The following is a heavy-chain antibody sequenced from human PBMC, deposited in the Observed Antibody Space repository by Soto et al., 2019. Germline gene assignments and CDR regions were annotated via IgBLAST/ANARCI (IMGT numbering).Heavy chain of an antibody. CDR2: ISGSGSSR. Sequence: PGGSLRLSCAASGFTFNTYAMTWVRQAPGKGLEWLSTISGSGSSRYYLDSVRGRFTISRDNSKNTLYLHMNSLRADDTAVYYCARDLGGPDYWGRGTSVTVSS. CDR3: ARDLGGPDY. D-gene: IGHD3-16*01. CDR1: GFTFNTYA. V-gene: IGHV3-23*01. J-gene: IGHJ4*02.